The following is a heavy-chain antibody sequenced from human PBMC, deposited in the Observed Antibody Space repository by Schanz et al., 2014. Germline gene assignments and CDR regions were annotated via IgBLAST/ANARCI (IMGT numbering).Heavy chain of an antibody. CDR2: IIPIHGIV. CDR1: GGTFSTYP. J-gene: IGHJ4*02. Sequence: QVQLAQSGAEVKKPGSSMKVSCKASGGTFSTYPINWLRQAPGQGLEWMGRIIPIHGIVNYAQRFQDRVRITADKSTSTAYMELSSLRSDDTAVYYCARDQSPYTNSSDVMYFDYWGQGSLVTVSP. V-gene: IGHV1-69*04. CDR3: ARDQSPYTNSSDVMYFDY. D-gene: IGHD6-6*01.